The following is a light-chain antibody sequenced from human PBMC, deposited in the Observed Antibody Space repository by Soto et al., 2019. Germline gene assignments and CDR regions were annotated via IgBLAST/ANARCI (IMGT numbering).Light chain of an antibody. Sequence: EIVLTQSPGTLSLSPGERATLSCRASQSVSSSYLAWYQQKPGQAPRLLIYGASSRATAIPDRFSASGSGTDFTLTISRLEPEDFAVYYCQQYGSSPVAFGQGTKVDIK. J-gene: IGKJ1*01. V-gene: IGKV3-20*01. CDR2: GAS. CDR3: QQYGSSPVA. CDR1: QSVSSSY.